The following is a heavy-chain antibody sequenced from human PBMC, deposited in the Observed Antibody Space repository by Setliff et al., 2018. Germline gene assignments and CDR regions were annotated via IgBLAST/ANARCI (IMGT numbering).Heavy chain of an antibody. J-gene: IGHJ5*02. V-gene: IGHV4-61*09. D-gene: IGHD2-15*01. CDR3: ARDLPVVT. CDR2: IFSKGST. Sequence: PSETLSLTCTVSGGSISSGNYYWSWIRQPAGKAPEWIGHIFSKGSTNNNPSLKSRVTISIDSSKNTLYLQMNGLRVDDSAVYHCARDLPVVTWGQGTLVTVSS. CDR1: GGSISSGNYY.